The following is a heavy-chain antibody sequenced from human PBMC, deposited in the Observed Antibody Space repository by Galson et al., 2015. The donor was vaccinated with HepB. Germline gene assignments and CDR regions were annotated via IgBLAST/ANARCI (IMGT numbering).Heavy chain of an antibody. CDR3: AKDVAIAVVFALDN. Sequence: SLRLSCAASGFTFSLYAMSWVRQAPGKGLEWVSAIRGSGSTKYYADSVKGRFTVSRDNSRNTLYLQMNILRGEVTTTDYCAKDVAIAVVFALDNRGPGILVLGSA. V-gene: IGHV3-23*01. CDR1: GFTFSLYA. D-gene: IGHD2-15*01. J-gene: IGHJ1*01. CDR2: IRGSGSTK.